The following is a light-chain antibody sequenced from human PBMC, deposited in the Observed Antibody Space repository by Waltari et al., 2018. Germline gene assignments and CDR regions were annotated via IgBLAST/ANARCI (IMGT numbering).Light chain of an antibody. CDR3: QQYNNWPPR. V-gene: IGKV3-15*01. Sequence: EIVMTQSPATLSVSPGERATLSCRASQSVRSNLAWYQQKPGQAPRLLINGTFTRATGIPARFSGSGSGTEFTLTLSIMQSADFAFYYCQQYNNWPPRFGQGTKVEIK. CDR2: GTF. J-gene: IGKJ1*01. CDR1: QSVRSN.